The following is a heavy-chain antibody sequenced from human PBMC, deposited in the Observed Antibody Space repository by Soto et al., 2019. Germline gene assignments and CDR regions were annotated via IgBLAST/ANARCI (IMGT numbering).Heavy chain of an antibody. D-gene: IGHD2-15*01. J-gene: IGHJ3*02. Sequence: GGSLSLSCVASGFTFRNYWMSWVRQAPGKGLEWVANVKVDGSEKYYMDSVKGRFTSSRDNAKDSLYLQMNSLRAEDTAVYYCARDGLYCSGGSCYSSTGAFDIWGQGTMVTVSS. CDR2: VKVDGSEK. V-gene: IGHV3-7*01. CDR3: ARDGLYCSGGSCYSSTGAFDI. CDR1: GFTFRNYW.